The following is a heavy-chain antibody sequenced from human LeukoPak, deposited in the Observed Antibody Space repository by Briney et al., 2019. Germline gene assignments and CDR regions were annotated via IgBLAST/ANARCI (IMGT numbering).Heavy chain of an antibody. CDR3: AREFTF. J-gene: IGHJ4*02. Sequence: ASQTLSLTCTVSGGSTRSSGYYWSWIRQPAGTGLEWIGRIYASGTTNYNPSLKSRVTISVDTSKNQFSLNLSSVSAADTAVYYCAREFTFWGQGILVTVSS. CDR2: IYASGTT. D-gene: IGHD3-16*01. CDR1: GGSTRSSGYY. V-gene: IGHV4-61*02.